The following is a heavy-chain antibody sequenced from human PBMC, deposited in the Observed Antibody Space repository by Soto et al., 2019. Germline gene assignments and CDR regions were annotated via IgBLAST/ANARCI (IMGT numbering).Heavy chain of an antibody. V-gene: IGHV3-30*18. Sequence: QVQLVESGGGVVQPGRSLRLSCAASGFTFISYGMHLVRQAPGKGLEWVSIVSYDGSDKYYADSVKGRFTISRDNSKNTLYLQMNSLRPEDTAVYYCAKGRTASAYETDYWGQGTLVTVSS. D-gene: IGHD5-12*01. CDR3: AKGRTASAYETDY. CDR2: VSYDGSDK. CDR1: GFTFISYG. J-gene: IGHJ4*02.